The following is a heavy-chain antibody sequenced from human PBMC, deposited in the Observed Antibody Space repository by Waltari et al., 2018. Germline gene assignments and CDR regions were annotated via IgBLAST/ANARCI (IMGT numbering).Heavy chain of an antibody. J-gene: IGHJ4*02. V-gene: IGHV4-34*01. D-gene: IGHD6-13*01. Sequence: QVQPQQWGAGLLKPSATLSLTCAVYGGSFRWIRQPPGQGLEWIGEINHSGSISLNPSLKSRVTMSVDTSKNQLSLRLTSVTAADTAVYYCARGLETGTSSWHYFDSWGQGTLVTVSS. CDR2: INHSGSI. CDR1: GGSFR. CDR3: ARGLETGTSSWHYFDS.